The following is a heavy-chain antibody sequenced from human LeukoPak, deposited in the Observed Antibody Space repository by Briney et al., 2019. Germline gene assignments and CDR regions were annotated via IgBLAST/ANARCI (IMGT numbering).Heavy chain of an antibody. J-gene: IGHJ5*02. CDR1: GGSISSYY. V-gene: IGHV4-4*07. D-gene: IGHD6-19*01. Sequence: SSETLSLTCSVSGGSISSYYWSWIRQPAGKGLEWIGRIYASGSTYYNPSLKSRVTMSVDTSKNQFSLKLNSVTAADTAVYYCARSSGWYWFDPWGQGTLVTVSS. CDR2: IYASGST. CDR3: ARSSGWYWFDP.